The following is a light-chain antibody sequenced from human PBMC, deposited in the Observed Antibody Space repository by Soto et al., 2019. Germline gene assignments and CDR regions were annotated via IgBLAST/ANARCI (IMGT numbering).Light chain of an antibody. Sequence: DIQMTQSPSSVSASVGDRVSITCRASQGISNWLAWYQQKPGRAHKLLIYAASSLQSGVSSRLSGSGSGTDFTLTISSLQPEDFATYYCQQGNSFTFTFGPGTKVDIX. CDR1: QGISNW. CDR3: QQGNSFTFT. CDR2: AAS. V-gene: IGKV1D-12*01. J-gene: IGKJ3*01.